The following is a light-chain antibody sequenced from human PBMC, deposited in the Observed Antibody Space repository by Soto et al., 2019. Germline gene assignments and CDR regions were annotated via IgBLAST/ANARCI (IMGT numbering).Light chain of an antibody. J-gene: IGKJ4*01. CDR1: RNISRK. CDR3: QQYYDCPPLL. V-gene: IGKV3-15*01. CDR2: GAS. Sequence: EIVMTQSPATLSVSPGERATISCRASRNISRKLAWYQQKPGQAPRILISGASTMATGIPARFSGSGSGTEVTLPISSLQYEDVAVYYCQQYYDCPPLLFGGGTKVEIK.